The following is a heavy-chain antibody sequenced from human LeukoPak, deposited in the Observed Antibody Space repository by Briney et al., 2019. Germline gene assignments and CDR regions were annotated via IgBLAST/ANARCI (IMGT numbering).Heavy chain of an antibody. CDR1: GYTFTSYG. CDR3: ARVKIVAEEENGGHFDY. V-gene: IGHV1-18*01. Sequence: ASVKVSCKASGYTFTSYGISWVRQAPGQGLEWMGWISAYNGNTNYAQKLQGRVTMTTDTSTSTAYMELRSLRSDDTAVYYCARVKIVAEEENGGHFDYWGRGTLVTVSS. J-gene: IGHJ4*02. D-gene: IGHD2-21*01. CDR2: ISAYNGNT.